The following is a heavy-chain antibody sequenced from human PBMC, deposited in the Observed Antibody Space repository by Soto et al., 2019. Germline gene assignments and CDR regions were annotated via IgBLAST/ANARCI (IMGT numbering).Heavy chain of an antibody. D-gene: IGHD3-10*01. J-gene: IGHJ4*02. CDR1: GGTFNTYG. Sequence: SVKVSCKASGGTFNTYGISWVRQAPGEGLEWMGGIVPFFGLSNNAQKFQGRVTISADESTNTAYMELSSLRSDDTAVYYCAITLAASLHYYFFEYWGQGTMVTLSS. V-gene: IGHV1-69*13. CDR3: AITLAASLHYYFFEY. CDR2: IVPFFGLS.